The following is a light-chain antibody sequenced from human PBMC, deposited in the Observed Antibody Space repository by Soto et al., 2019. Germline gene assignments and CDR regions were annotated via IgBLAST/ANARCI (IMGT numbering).Light chain of an antibody. CDR2: EVS. V-gene: IGLV2-14*01. Sequence: QSALTQPASVSGSPGQSITVSCTGTSSDIGASNYVSWYQQHPGKAPKLIISEVSNRPSGISNRFSGSKSGSTASLTISGLQAEDEADYYCTSYTSSTTWVFGGGTKLTVL. CDR3: TSYTSSTTWV. CDR1: SSDIGASNY. J-gene: IGLJ3*02.